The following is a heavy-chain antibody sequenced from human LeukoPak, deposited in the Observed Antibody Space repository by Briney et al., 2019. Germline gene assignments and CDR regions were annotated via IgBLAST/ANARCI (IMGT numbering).Heavy chain of an antibody. D-gene: IGHD4-17*01. CDR3: ARGDYAFDY. J-gene: IGHJ4*02. CDR2: INSDGSST. CDR1: GFTFSSYW. Sequence: GRSLRPSCAASGFTFSSYWMHWVRQAPGKGLVWVSRINSDGSSTSYADSVKGRFAVSRDNAKNTLYLQMNSLRAEDTAVYYCARGDYAFDYWGQGTLVTVSS. V-gene: IGHV3-74*01.